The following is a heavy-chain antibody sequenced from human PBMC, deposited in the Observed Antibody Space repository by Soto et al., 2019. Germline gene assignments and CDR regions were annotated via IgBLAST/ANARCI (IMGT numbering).Heavy chain of an antibody. CDR2: IYYSGST. V-gene: IGHV4-59*01. CDR1: GGSISSYY. D-gene: IGHD1-26*01. Sequence: SETLSLTCTGSGGSISSYYWSWIRQPPGKGLEWIGYIYYSGSTNYNPSLKSRVTISVDTSKNQFSLKLSSVTAADTAVYYCARESRSDSASYYSWLDPGGQGTLVTVSS. J-gene: IGHJ5*02. CDR3: ARESRSDSASYYSWLDP.